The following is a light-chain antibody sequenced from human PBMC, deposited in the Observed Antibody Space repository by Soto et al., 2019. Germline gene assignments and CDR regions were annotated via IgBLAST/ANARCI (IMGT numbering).Light chain of an antibody. Sequence: DIQMTQSPSTLSASVGDRVTITCRASQSISTWLVWYQQKPGKAPKLLIYKASSLEGGVPSRFGGSGSGTLFNITISSLHPDDVATYYCQQYNTYPLTFGGGTTVDIK. CDR3: QQYNTYPLT. CDR1: QSISTW. V-gene: IGKV1-5*03. CDR2: KAS. J-gene: IGKJ4*01.